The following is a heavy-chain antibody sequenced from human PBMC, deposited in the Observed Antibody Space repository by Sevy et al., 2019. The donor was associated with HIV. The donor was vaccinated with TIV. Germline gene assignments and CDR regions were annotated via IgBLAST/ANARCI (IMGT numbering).Heavy chain of an antibody. Sequence: GRSLRLSCAASGFTFSNYWMSWVRQAPGKGLEWVANIKQDGSEKYYVDSVKGRFTISRVNAKNSQSLQMNSLRAGDTAMYYCARDKGQGWFDPWGQGTLVTVSS. J-gene: IGHJ5*02. CDR2: IKQDGSEK. V-gene: IGHV3-7*01. CDR3: ARDKGQGWFDP. CDR1: GFTFSNYW.